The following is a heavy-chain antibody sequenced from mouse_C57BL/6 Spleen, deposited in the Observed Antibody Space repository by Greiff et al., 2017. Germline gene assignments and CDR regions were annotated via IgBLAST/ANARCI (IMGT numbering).Heavy chain of an antibody. V-gene: IGHV1-59*01. CDR3: ARAGDYDGSDY. Sequence: QVQLQQPGAELVRPGTSVKLSCKASGYTFTSYWMHWVKQRPGQGLEWIGVIDPSDSYTNYNQKFKGKATLTVDTSSSTAYMQLSSLTSEDSAVYYCARAGDYDGSDYWGQGTTLTVSS. CDR1: GYTFTSYW. J-gene: IGHJ2*01. CDR2: IDPSDSYT. D-gene: IGHD1-2*01.